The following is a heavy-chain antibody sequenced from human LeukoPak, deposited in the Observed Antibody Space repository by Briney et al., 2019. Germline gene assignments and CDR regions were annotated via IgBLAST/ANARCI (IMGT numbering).Heavy chain of an antibody. Sequence: GGSLRLSCAASGFTFSSCSMNWVRQAPGKGLEWVSYISSSSSTIYYADSVKGRFTISRDNAKNSLYLQMNSLRAEDTAVYYCARTMAAAAGLYYFDYWGQGTLVTVSS. CDR3: ARTMAAAAGLYYFDY. CDR2: ISSSSSTI. J-gene: IGHJ4*02. D-gene: IGHD2-15*01. V-gene: IGHV3-48*01. CDR1: GFTFSSCS.